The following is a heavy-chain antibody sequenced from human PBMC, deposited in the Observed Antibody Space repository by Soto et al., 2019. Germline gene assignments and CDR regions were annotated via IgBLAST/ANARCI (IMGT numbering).Heavy chain of an antibody. D-gene: IGHD2-2*01. CDR2: ITSNGGYT. Sequence: GGSLRLSCSASGFTFSDDIMHWVRQAPGKGLQYVSAITSNGGYTFYADSVKGRFTISRDNSRSTLYLQMASLGVEDMAVYYCAREEKYCSSTTCRLFDSWGQGTLVTVSS. CDR3: AREEKYCSSTTCRLFDS. J-gene: IGHJ4*02. V-gene: IGHV3-64*02. CDR1: GFTFSDDI.